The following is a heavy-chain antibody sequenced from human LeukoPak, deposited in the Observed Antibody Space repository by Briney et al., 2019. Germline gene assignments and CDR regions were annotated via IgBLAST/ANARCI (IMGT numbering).Heavy chain of an antibody. D-gene: IGHD5-24*01. J-gene: IGHJ4*02. V-gene: IGHV3-23*01. CDR1: GFTFSSYA. CDR3: AKDDRWLQFCC. Sequence: GGSLRLSCAAPGFTFSSYAMSWVRQAPGKGLEWVSAISGSGGRIYYGASVKGRFTISRDNSKNTLDLQMNSLRAEDTAVYYCAKDDRWLQFCCWGQGTLVTVSA. CDR2: ISGSGGRI.